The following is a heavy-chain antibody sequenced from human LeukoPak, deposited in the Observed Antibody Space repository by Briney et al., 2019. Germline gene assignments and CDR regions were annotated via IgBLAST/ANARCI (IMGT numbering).Heavy chain of an antibody. CDR1: GFTFSTYW. J-gene: IGHJ4*02. Sequence: AGGSLRLSCAASGFTFSTYWMHWVRQAPGKGLEWVAVIWYDGSNKYYADSVKGRFTISRDNSKNTLYLQMNSLRAEDTAVYYCAKDPLYSGSLDYWGQGTLVTVSS. D-gene: IGHD1-26*01. V-gene: IGHV3-33*06. CDR2: IWYDGSNK. CDR3: AKDPLYSGSLDY.